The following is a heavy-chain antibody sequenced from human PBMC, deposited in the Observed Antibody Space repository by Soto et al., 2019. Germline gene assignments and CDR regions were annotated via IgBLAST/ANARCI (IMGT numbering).Heavy chain of an antibody. V-gene: IGHV3-21*06. J-gene: IGHJ4*02. CDR2: ISSTTNYI. Sequence: GGSLILSCAASGFTFTRYSMNWVRQAPGKGLEWVSPISSTTNYIYYGDSMKGRFTISRDNAKNSLYLEMNSLRAEDTAVYYCARESEDLTSNFDYWGQGNLVTVSS. CDR3: ARESEDLTSNFDY. CDR1: GFTFTRYS.